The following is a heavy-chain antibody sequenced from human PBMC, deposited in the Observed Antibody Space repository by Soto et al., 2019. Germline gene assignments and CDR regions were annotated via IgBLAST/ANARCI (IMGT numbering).Heavy chain of an antibody. D-gene: IGHD3-22*01. Sequence: SETLSLTCTVSGGSISSYYWSWIRQPAGKGLEWIGRIYTSGSTNYNPSLKSRVTISVDTSKNQFSLKLSSVTAADTAVYYCARGLYYYDRSGYSPDYWGLGTLVTVS. CDR3: ARGLYYYDRSGYSPDY. V-gene: IGHV4-4*07. CDR2: IYTSGST. CDR1: GGSISSYY. J-gene: IGHJ4*02.